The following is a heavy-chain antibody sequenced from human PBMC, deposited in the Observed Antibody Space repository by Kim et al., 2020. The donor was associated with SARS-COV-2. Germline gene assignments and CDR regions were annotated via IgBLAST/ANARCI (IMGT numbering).Heavy chain of an antibody. CDR3: ATYCSSTSCYRVSPYYYGMDV. CDR2: IIPIFGTA. CDR1: GGTFSSYA. D-gene: IGHD2-2*01. V-gene: IGHV1-69*13. Sequence: SVKVSCKASGGTFSSYAISWVRQAPGQGLEWKGGIIPIFGTANYAQKFQGRVTITADESTSTAYMELSSLRSEDTAVYYCATYCSSTSCYRVSPYYYGMDVWGQGTTVTVSS. J-gene: IGHJ6*02.